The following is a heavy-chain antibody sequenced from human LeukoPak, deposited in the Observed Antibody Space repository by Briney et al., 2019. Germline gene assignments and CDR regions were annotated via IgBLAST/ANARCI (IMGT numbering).Heavy chain of an antibody. D-gene: IGHD3-22*01. CDR3: ARGKRIYYDSSGYNY. CDR1: GYTFTSYD. CDR2: MNPNSGNT. Sequence: ASVTVSCKASGYTFTSYDINWVRQATGQGLEWMGWMNPNSGNTGYAQKFQGRVTMTRNTSISTAYMELSSLRSEDTAVYYCARGKRIYYDSSGYNYWGQGTLVTVSS. V-gene: IGHV1-8*01. J-gene: IGHJ4*02.